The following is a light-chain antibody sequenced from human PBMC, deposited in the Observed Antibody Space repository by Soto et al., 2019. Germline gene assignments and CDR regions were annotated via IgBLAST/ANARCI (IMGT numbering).Light chain of an antibody. CDR2: DVS. J-gene: IGKJ2*01. CDR3: QQYYPATHT. CDR1: QTIRSSS. Sequence: EIVLTQSPGSLSLSPGDRATLSCRASQTIRSSSAAWYQQKPGQAPRLLIYDVSNNAPGIPDRFRGSVSGTDFTLTISRLEPLEFALYHCQQYYPATHTFGQGTKVEIK. V-gene: IGKV3-20*01.